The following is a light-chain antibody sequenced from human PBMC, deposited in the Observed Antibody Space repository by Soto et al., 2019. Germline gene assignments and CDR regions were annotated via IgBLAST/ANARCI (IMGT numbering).Light chain of an antibody. J-gene: IGKJ1*01. V-gene: IGKV1-9*01. CDR1: XXXXXX. Sequence: IQLTQSPSSLSASVGDRVTITCRAXXXXXXXLAWYQQKPGKAPKLLIYAASTLQSGVPSRFSGSGSGTDFTLTISSXQPEDFATYYCQQLNSYPRTFGQGTKVEIK. CDR2: AAS. CDR3: QQLNSYPRT.